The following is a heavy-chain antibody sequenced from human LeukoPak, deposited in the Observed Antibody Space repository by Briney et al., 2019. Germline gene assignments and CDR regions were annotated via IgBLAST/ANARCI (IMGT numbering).Heavy chain of an antibody. Sequence: GGSLRLSCAASGFTLSNSWMSWVRQAPGRGLEWVAIINQDGSEKYYVDSVKGRFTISRDNAKNSLYVQMNSLRVEDTAVYYCVAGSGWGWGQGTLVTVSS. CDR2: INQDGSEK. V-gene: IGHV3-7*01. CDR1: GFTLSNSW. D-gene: IGHD6-19*01. J-gene: IGHJ4*02. CDR3: VAGSGWG.